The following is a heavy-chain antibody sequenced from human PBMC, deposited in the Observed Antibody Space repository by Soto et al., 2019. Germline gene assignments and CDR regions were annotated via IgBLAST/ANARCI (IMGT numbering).Heavy chain of an antibody. CDR2: IYYSGST. CDR1: GGSISSSSYY. J-gene: IGHJ4*02. Sequence: QLQLQESGPGLVKPSETLSLTCTVSGGSISSSSYYWGWIRQPPGKGLEWIGSIYYSGSTYYNPALKSRVSISVATSKNQFTLKLSSVPAADTAVYSCARHSGQGPMDDFDYWGQGTLVTVSS. CDR3: ARHSGQGPMDDFDY. D-gene: IGHD3-10*01. V-gene: IGHV4-39*01.